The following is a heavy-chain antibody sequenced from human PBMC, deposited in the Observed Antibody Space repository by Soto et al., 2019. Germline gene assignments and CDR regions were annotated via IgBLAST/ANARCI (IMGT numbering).Heavy chain of an antibody. CDR3: AGDREWSHPNGDYSFVHYG. V-gene: IGHV4-61*01. D-gene: IGHD4-17*01. J-gene: IGHJ6*01. Sequence: SLACTVQGGCGSRVTYYCGGIWQPQGKGLEWIGYIYYSGSTTYNPSLKRRVAISVDTSQNQFSLKLSPVTAADTAVDYCAGDREWSHPNGDYSFVHYG. CDR1: GGCGSRVTYY. CDR2: IYYSGST.